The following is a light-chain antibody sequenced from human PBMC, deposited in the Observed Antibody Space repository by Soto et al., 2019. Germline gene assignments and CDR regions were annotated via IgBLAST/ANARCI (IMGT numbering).Light chain of an antibody. CDR2: AAS. CDR1: RRIDKW. CDR3: QQYSSFPYT. J-gene: IGKJ2*01. V-gene: IGKV1D-16*01. Sequence: DIQMTQSPSSLSASVGDRVTITCRASRRIDKWLAWYQQQPGTAPKSLIYAASTLQSGVPSRFNGSGSGTDFTLTISSLCPEDFATYFCQQYSSFPYTFGLGTRLEI.